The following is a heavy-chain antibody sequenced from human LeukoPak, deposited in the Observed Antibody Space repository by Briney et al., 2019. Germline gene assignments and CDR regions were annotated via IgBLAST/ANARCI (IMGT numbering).Heavy chain of an antibody. CDR2: MNPNSGNT. CDR1: GYTLTTYD. J-gene: IGHJ5*02. V-gene: IGHV1-8*01. CDR3: ARGPNKSDGGNSGSAWFDP. D-gene: IGHD4-23*01. Sequence: GASVKVSCKASGYTLTTYDINWVRQATGQGLEWMGWMNPNSGNTGYAQKFQGSVTMTRNTSISTAYMELSSLRSEDTAVYYCARGPNKSDGGNSGSAWFDPWGQGTLVTVSS.